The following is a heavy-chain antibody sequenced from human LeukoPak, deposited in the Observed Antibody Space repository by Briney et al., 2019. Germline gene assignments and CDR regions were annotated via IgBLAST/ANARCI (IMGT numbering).Heavy chain of an antibody. CDR1: GFTFSRYW. D-gene: IGHD1-1*01. CDR2: INQDGGDK. CDR3: ARDHDGKEH. J-gene: IGHJ4*02. Sequence: GGSLRLSCAASGFTFSRYWMSWVRQAPGKGLEWVANINQDGGDKYHADSVKGRFTISRDNAKNSLYLQMNSLRAEDTAVYYCARDHDGKEHSGQGTLVTVSS. V-gene: IGHV3-7*01.